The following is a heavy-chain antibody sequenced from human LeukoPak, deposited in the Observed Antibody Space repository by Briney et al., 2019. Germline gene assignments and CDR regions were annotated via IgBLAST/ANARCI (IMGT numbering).Heavy chain of an antibody. Sequence: ASVKVSCKASGYTFTSYGISWVRQAPGQGLEWMGWISAYNGNTNYAQKLQGRVTMTTDTSTSTAYMELRSLRSDDTAVYYCARDIREYSGYLGLVPDLDYWGQGTLVTVSS. CDR2: ISAYNGNT. D-gene: IGHD5-12*01. V-gene: IGHV1-18*01. J-gene: IGHJ4*02. CDR3: ARDIREYSGYLGLVPDLDY. CDR1: GYTFTSYG.